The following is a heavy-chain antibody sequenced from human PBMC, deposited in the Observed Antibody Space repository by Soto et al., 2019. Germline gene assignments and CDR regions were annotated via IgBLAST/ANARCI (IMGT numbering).Heavy chain of an antibody. D-gene: IGHD6-19*01. CDR3: TRARIPMSSGWIYFDY. V-gene: IGHV3-49*03. J-gene: IGHJ4*02. Sequence: GGSLRLSCTASGFTFGDYAMSWFRRAPGKGLEWVGFIRSKAYGGTTEYAASVKGRFTISRDDSKSIAYLQMNSLKTEDTAVYYCTRARIPMSSGWIYFDYWGQGTLVTVSS. CDR2: IRSKAYGGTT. CDR1: GFTFGDYA.